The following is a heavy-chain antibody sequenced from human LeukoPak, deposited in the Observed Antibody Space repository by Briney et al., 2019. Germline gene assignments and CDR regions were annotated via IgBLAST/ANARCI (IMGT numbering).Heavy chain of an antibody. CDR1: GFTFSTYG. Sequence: SGGSLRLSCAASGFTFSTYGMHWVRQAPGKGLEWVSAISGSGGSTYYADSVKGRFTISRDNSKNTLYLQMNSLRAEDTAVYYCAKSGGYDYFPDYWGQGTLVTVSS. CDR2: ISGSGGST. J-gene: IGHJ4*02. CDR3: AKSGGYDYFPDY. D-gene: IGHD5-12*01. V-gene: IGHV3-23*01.